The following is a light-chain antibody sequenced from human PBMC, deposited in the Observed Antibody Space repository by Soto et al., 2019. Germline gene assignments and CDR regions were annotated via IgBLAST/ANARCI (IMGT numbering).Light chain of an antibody. J-gene: IGKJ1*01. Sequence: DIQMTQSPSTLPASVGDRVTISFGASQTVERWLAWYQQKPGKAPKLLISDVSSLERGVPSRFSGSGSATEFTLTISGLQSDDFATYYCQQYKDYVWTFGQGTKVDI. CDR2: DVS. V-gene: IGKV1-5*01. CDR3: QQYKDYVWT. CDR1: QTVERW.